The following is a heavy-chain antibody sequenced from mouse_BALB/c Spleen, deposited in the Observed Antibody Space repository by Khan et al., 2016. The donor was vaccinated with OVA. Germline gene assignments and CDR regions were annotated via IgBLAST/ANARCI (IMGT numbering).Heavy chain of an antibody. Sequence: QVRLQQSGAELVKPGASVKLSCKASGYTFTSYDINWVRQRPEQGLEWIGWIFPGDDSTKYNEKFKGKATLTTDKSSSTAYMQLSRLTSEDSAVYFCASQYYGGNLYWYFDVWGAGTTVTVSS. CDR3: ASQYYGGNLYWYFDV. J-gene: IGHJ1*01. CDR2: IFPGDDST. CDR1: GYTFTSYD. V-gene: IGHV1-85*01. D-gene: IGHD1-1*02.